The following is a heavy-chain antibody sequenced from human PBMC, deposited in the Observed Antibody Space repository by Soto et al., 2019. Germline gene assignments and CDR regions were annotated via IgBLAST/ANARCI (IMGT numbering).Heavy chain of an antibody. CDR3: AKGESLRCHRIDY. CDR2: ISGSGGST. D-gene: IGHD3-10*01. V-gene: IGHV3-23*01. CDR1: GFTFSSYA. Sequence: AGGSLRLSCAASGFTFSSYAMSWVRQAPGKGLEWVSAISGSGGSTYYADFVKGRFTISRDNSKNTLYLQMNSLRAEDTAVYYCAKGESLRCHRIDYWGQGTLVTVTS. J-gene: IGHJ4*02.